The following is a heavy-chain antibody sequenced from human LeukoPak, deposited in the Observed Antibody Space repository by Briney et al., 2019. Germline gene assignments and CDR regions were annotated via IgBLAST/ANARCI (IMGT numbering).Heavy chain of an antibody. D-gene: IGHD2-2*01. J-gene: IGHJ4*02. CDR1: GYTFTSYD. V-gene: IGHV1-8*01. CDR3: ARGQASYCSSTSCDQDY. Sequence: GASVKVSRKASGYTFTSYDINWVRQATGQGLEWMGWVNPNSGNTGYAQKFQGRVTMTRNTSISTADMELSSLRSEDTAVYYCARGQASYCSSTSCDQDYWGQGTLVTVSS. CDR2: VNPNSGNT.